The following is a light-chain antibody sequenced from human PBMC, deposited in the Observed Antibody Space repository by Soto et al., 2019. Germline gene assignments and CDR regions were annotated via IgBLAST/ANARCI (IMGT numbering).Light chain of an antibody. V-gene: IGLV2-14*01. CDR3: SSYTSSSTLFYV. Sequence: QSVLTQPASVSGSPGQSITISCTGTSSDVGGYNYVSWYQQHPGKAPKLMIYDVSNRPSGVSNRFSGSKSGNTASLTISGLQAEDEADYYCSSYTSSSTLFYVSGTGTKVTVL. CDR2: DVS. J-gene: IGLJ1*01. CDR1: SSDVGGYNY.